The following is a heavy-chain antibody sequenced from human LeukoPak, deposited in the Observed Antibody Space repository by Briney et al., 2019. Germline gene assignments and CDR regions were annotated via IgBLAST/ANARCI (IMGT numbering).Heavy chain of an antibody. CDR2: IYYSGGT. D-gene: IGHD1-1*01. CDR3: ARQGISNGNYYFNY. V-gene: IGHV4-39*01. J-gene: IGHJ4*02. CDR1: GGSISSSSYY. Sequence: PSETLSLTCTVSGGSISSSSYYWGWIRQPPGKGREWGGSIYYSGGTYYNPSLISRATISVDTSKNQFSLRLSSVTAADTAVYYCARQGISNGNYYFNYWGKGTLVTVSS.